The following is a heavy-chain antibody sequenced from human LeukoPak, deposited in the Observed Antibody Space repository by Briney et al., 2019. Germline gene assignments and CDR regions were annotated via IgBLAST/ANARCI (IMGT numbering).Heavy chain of an antibody. V-gene: IGHV1-2*02. Sequence: ASVKVSCKASGSTFTGYYMHWVRQAPGQGLEWMGWINPNSGGTNYAQKFQGRVTMTRDTSISTAYMELSRLRSDDTAVYYCARDGYDSSGYYPLGAFDIWGQGTMVTVSS. CDR1: GSTFTGYY. CDR2: INPNSGGT. J-gene: IGHJ3*02. D-gene: IGHD3-22*01. CDR3: ARDGYDSSGYYPLGAFDI.